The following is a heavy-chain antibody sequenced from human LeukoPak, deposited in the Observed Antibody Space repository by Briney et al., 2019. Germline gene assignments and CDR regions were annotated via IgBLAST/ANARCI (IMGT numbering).Heavy chain of an antibody. V-gene: IGHV3-11*01. CDR2: ISDSGSTI. CDR1: GFIFSDYY. Sequence: PGGSLRLSCAASGFIFSDYYMTWIRQTPGKGLEWLSYISDSGSTINYADSVKGRLTISRDNAKKSLFLQMNSLRAEDTAVYYCAVMHRYYDGSGYWVQWGQGTLVTVSS. J-gene: IGHJ4*02. CDR3: AVMHRYYDGSGYWVQ. D-gene: IGHD3-22*01.